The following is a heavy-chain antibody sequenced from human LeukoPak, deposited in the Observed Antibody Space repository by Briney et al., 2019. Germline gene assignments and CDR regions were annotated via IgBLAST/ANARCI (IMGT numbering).Heavy chain of an antibody. D-gene: IGHD3-9*01. Sequence: ASVKVSRKASGYTFTSYAMHWVRQAPGQRLEWMGWINAGNGNTKYSQKFQGRVTITRDTSASTAYMELSSLRSEDTAVYYCAREMGPYYDILTGHYDYWGQGTLVTVSS. V-gene: IGHV1-3*01. CDR1: GYTFTSYA. CDR2: INAGNGNT. J-gene: IGHJ4*02. CDR3: AREMGPYYDILTGHYDY.